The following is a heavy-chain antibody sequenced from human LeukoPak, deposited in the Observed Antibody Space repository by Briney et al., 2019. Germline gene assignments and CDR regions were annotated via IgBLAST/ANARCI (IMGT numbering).Heavy chain of an antibody. J-gene: IGHJ4*02. CDR1: GYSISSGYY. V-gene: IGHV4-38-2*01. CDR3: ARLIYAYYYGSGSPGYFDY. Sequence: PSETLSLTCAVSGYSISSGYYWGWIRQPPGKGLEWIGSIYHSGSTYYNPSLKSRVTISVDTSKNQFSLKLSSVIAADTAVYYCARLIYAYYYGSGSPGYFDYWGQGTLVTVSS. CDR2: IYHSGST. D-gene: IGHD3-10*01.